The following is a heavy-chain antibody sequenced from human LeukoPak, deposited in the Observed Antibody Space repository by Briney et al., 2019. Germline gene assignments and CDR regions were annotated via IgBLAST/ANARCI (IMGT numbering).Heavy chain of an antibody. D-gene: IGHD6-19*01. CDR3: ASQGYGSGWTSGYFDY. J-gene: IGHJ4*02. CDR1: GYTFSSYS. CDR2: ISSSSSYI. V-gene: IGHV3-21*01. Sequence: GGSLRLSCAASGYTFSSYSMNWVRQAPGKGLKWVSSISSSSSYIYYADSVKGRFTISRDNAKNSLYLQMNSLRAEDTAVYYCASQGYGSGWTSGYFDYWGQGTLVTVSS.